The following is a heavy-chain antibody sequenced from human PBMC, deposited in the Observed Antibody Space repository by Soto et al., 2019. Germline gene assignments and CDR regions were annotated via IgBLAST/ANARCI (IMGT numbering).Heavy chain of an antibody. V-gene: IGHV3-23*01. CDR2: LSDSGDSI. CDR3: EKVSSSWYAGFFDL. D-gene: IGHD6-13*01. CDR1: GFTFSSHA. Sequence: EVQLLESGGGLVQPGRSLRLSCTASGFTFSSHAMTWVRQAPGKGLEWVSGLSDSGDSIYYADSVKGRFTIYRDNSMNTLYLKMNTLRVEDTAVYYCEKVSSSWYAGFFDLWGQGTLVTVSS. J-gene: IGHJ4*02.